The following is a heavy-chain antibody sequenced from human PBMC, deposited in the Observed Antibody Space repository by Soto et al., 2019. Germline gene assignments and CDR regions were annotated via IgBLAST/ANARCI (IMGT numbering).Heavy chain of an antibody. J-gene: IGHJ4*02. CDR2: IGTAGDT. D-gene: IGHD3-22*01. V-gene: IGHV3-13*04. CDR1: GFTFSSYD. CDR3: ARAIGPTLFDY. Sequence: VGSLRLSCSASGFTFSSYDMHWVRQGPGKGLEWVSAIGTAGDTSYAGSVKGRFTISRENAKNSLYLQMNSLRAGDTAIYFCARAIGPTLFDYWGQGTLVTVSS.